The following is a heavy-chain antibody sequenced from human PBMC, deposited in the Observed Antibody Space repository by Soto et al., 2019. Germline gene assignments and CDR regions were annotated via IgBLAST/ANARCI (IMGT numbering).Heavy chain of an antibody. V-gene: IGHV1-69*01. D-gene: IGHD2-15*01. CDR2: IIPMFETV. CDR1: GGTFDNYA. J-gene: IGHJ6*02. Sequence: QEQLLQSGAEVRKPGSSVKVSCKASGGTFDNYAVSWVRQAPGQGLEWMGGIIPMFETVNYAQRFLGRLTIAADESTSTAYMELTSLTSADTAIYFCARGLRTGNYGMDVWGQGTTVTVSS. CDR3: ARGLRTGNYGMDV.